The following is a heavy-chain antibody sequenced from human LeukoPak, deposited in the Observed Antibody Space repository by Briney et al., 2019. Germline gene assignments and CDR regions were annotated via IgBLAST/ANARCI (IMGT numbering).Heavy chain of an antibody. CDR1: LFTFISYI. D-gene: IGHD1-7*01. CDR3: AGGWNYPPY. Sequence: GGSLRLSCAASLFTFISYIMNSVRQAPEKGLDWVASISEEGSEKYNVDTLKGGFTISRDKAKKSLYLQMDSLRDEDTAVYCCAGGWNYPPYWGQGTLVTVSS. V-gene: IGHV3-7*04. CDR2: ISEEGSEK. J-gene: IGHJ4*02.